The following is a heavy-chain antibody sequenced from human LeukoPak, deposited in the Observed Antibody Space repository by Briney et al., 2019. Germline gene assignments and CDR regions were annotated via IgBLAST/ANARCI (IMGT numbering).Heavy chain of an antibody. CDR1: GYSFTSHW. CDR2: IYPGDSDT. Sequence: GESLKISCKGSGYSFTSHWIGWVLQMPRKGLEWMGIIYPGDSDTRYSPSFQGQVTISADKSISTAYLQWSSLKASDTAMYYCARVGYSYVSWFDPWGQGTLVTVSS. V-gene: IGHV5-51*01. CDR3: ARVGYSYVSWFDP. D-gene: IGHD5-18*01. J-gene: IGHJ5*02.